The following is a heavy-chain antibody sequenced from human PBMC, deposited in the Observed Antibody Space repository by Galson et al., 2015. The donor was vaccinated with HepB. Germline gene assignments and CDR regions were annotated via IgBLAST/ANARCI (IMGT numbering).Heavy chain of an antibody. CDR1: GFTVSSNY. Sequence: SLRLSCAASGFTVSSNYMSWVRQAPGKGLEWVSVIYSGGSTYYADSVKGRFTISRDNSKNTLYLQMNSLRAEDTAVYYCARVQGIVVVPAAYPDAFDIWGQGTMVTVSS. J-gene: IGHJ3*02. CDR3: ARVQGIVVVPAAYPDAFDI. D-gene: IGHD2-2*01. V-gene: IGHV3-53*01. CDR2: IYSGGST.